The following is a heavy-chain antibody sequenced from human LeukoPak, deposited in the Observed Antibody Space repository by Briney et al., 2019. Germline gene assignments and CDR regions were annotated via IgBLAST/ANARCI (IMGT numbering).Heavy chain of an antibody. CDR2: ISSSGSTI. CDR3: ATPSGYYYDNQLGY. J-gene: IGHJ4*02. CDR1: GFTFSSYE. Sequence: PGGSLRLSCAASGFTFSSYEMNWVRQAPGKGLEWVSYISSSGSTIYYADSVKGRFTISRDNSKNTLYLQMNSLRAEDTAVYYCATPSGYYYDNQLGYWGQGTLVTVSS. V-gene: IGHV3-48*03. D-gene: IGHD3-22*01.